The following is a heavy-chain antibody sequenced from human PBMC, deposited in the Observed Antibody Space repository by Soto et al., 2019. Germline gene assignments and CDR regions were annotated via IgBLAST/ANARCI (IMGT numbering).Heavy chain of an antibody. J-gene: IGHJ6*02. CDR2: IIPILGTA. D-gene: IGHD2-15*01. V-gene: IGHV1-69*13. CDR1: GGTFSSYA. Sequence: SVKVSFKASGGTFSSYAISWVRQAPGQGLEWMGGIIPILGTANYAQKFQGRVTITADESTSTAYMELSSLRSEDTAVYYCARERGYCSGGSCYYYYYGMDVWGQGTTVTVSS. CDR3: ARERGYCSGGSCYYYYYGMDV.